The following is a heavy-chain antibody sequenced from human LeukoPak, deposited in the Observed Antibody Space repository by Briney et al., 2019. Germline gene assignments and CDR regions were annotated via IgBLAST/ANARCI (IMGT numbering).Heavy chain of an antibody. Sequence: GGTLRLSCAASGFTVSSNYMSWVRQAPGKGLEWVSVIYSGGSTYYADSVKGRFTISRDNSKNTLYLQMNSLRAEDTAVYYCARETSYNWFDPWGQGTLVTVSS. CDR1: GFTVSSNY. V-gene: IGHV3-53*01. CDR2: IYSGGST. J-gene: IGHJ5*02. D-gene: IGHD1-7*01. CDR3: ARETSYNWFDP.